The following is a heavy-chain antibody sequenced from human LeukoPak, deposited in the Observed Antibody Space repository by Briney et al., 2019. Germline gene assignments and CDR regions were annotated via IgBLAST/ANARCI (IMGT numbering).Heavy chain of an antibody. Sequence: SETLSLTCTFSGGSINNYYWSWIRQPPGQGLQWIGYVYYSGRTSYDPSLQSRVTISVDTSKREFSLKLSSVIAADTAVYYCARHGYDSNGLDWGQGTLVTVSS. CDR3: ARHGYDSNGLD. D-gene: IGHD3-22*01. CDR2: VYYSGRT. J-gene: IGHJ4*02. V-gene: IGHV4-59*08. CDR1: GGSINNYY.